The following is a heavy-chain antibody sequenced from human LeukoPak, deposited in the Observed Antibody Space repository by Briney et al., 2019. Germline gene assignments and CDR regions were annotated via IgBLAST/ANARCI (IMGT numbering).Heavy chain of an antibody. J-gene: IGHJ4*02. CDR2: IYYSGST. Sequence: SETLSLTCTVSGGSISSSSYYWGWIRQPPGTGLEWIGSIYYSGSTYYNPSLKSRVTISVDTSKNQFSPKLSSVTAADTAVYYCARSVGVAAAGTWSYYFDYWGQGTLVTVSS. CDR3: ARSVGVAAAGTWSYYFDY. CDR1: GGSISSSSYY. D-gene: IGHD6-13*01. V-gene: IGHV4-39*01.